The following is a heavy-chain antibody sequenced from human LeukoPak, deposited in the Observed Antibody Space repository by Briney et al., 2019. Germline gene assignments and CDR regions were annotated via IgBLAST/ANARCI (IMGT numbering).Heavy chain of an antibody. CDR3: ARAEVVAGYYYYGMDV. Sequence: SETLSLTCTVSGGSISSYYWSWIRQPAGKGLEWIGRIYTSGSTNYSPSLKSRVTMSVDTSKNQFSLKLSSVTAAETAVYYCARAEVVAGYYYYGMDVWGQGTTVTVSS. D-gene: IGHD6-19*01. CDR2: IYTSGST. V-gene: IGHV4-4*07. J-gene: IGHJ6*02. CDR1: GGSISSYY.